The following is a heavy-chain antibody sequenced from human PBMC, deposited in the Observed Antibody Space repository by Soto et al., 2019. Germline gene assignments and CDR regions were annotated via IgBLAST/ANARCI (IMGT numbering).Heavy chain of an antibody. J-gene: IGHJ5*01. D-gene: IGHD3-9*01. V-gene: IGHV3-23*01. CDR2: ISGSGATT. CDR1: GFTFSSYA. CDR3: AKLRYFDWSSYNWFEY. Sequence: GGSLRLSCAASGFTFSSYAMTWVRQAPGKGLERVPGISGSGATTSYADSVKGRFTVSRDNSKNTLYLQMNSLRVEDTAVYYCAKLRYFDWSSYNWFEYWGQGTPVTVS.